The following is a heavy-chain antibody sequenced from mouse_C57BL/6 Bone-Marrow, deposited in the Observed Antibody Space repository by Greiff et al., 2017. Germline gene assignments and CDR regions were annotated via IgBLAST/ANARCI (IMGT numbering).Heavy chain of an antibody. D-gene: IGHD2-4*01. CDR2: IHPNSGST. J-gene: IGHJ3*01. V-gene: IGHV1-64*01. Sequence: QVQLQQPGAELVKPGASVKLSCKASGYTFTSYWMHWVKQRPGQGLEWIGMIHPNSGSTNYNEKFKSKATLTVDKSSSTAYMQRSSLTSEDAAVYYCARDGRLRRAWFAYWGQGTLVTVSA. CDR3: ARDGRLRRAWFAY. CDR1: GYTFTSYW.